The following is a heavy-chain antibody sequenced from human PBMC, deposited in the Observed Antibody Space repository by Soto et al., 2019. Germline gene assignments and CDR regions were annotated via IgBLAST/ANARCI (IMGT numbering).Heavy chain of an antibody. CDR3: ARVDLDDYGGNSYPRSCAFDI. V-gene: IGHV1-69*01. D-gene: IGHD4-17*01. J-gene: IGHJ3*02. CDR2: SIPIFGTP. Sequence: QVQLVQSGAEVKKPGSSVKVSCKASGGTFSSYAISWVRQAPGQGLEWMGGSIPIFGTPNYAQKFQGRVTITADDSTSTAYMKLSSLRSEDTAVYYCARVDLDDYGGNSYPRSCAFDIWGQGTMVTVSS. CDR1: GGTFSSYA.